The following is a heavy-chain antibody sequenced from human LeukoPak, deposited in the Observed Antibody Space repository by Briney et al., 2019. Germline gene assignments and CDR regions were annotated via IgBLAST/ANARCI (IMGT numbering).Heavy chain of an antibody. Sequence: GGSLRLSCEASGFTFSDYYMSWIRQAPGKGLECVSYISSSSSYTNYADSVKGRFTISRDNAKNSLYLQMNSLRAEDTAVYYCARVPRVGDYVDYWGQGTLVTVSS. J-gene: IGHJ4*02. CDR3: ARVPRVGDYVDY. V-gene: IGHV3-11*05. D-gene: IGHD2-15*01. CDR2: ISSSSSYT. CDR1: GFTFSDYY.